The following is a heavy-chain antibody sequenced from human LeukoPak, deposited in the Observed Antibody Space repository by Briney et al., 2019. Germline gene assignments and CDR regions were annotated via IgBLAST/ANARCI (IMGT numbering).Heavy chain of an antibody. Sequence: GGSLRLSCAASGFTFSSYAMSWVRQAPGKGLEWVSAISGSGGSTYHADSVKGRFTISRDNSKNTLYLQMNSLRAEDTAVYYCAKYFTMIVVGPNDYWGQGTLVTVSS. J-gene: IGHJ4*02. D-gene: IGHD3-22*01. CDR1: GFTFSSYA. CDR3: AKYFTMIVVGPNDY. CDR2: ISGSGGST. V-gene: IGHV3-23*01.